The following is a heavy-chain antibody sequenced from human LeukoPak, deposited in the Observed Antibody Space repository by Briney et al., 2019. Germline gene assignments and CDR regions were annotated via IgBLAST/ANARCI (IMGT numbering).Heavy chain of an antibody. CDR3: AKKAVAGKGDY. V-gene: IGHV3-23*01. J-gene: IGHJ4*02. CDR2: ISGSGGST. Sequence: PGGSLRLSCAASGFIFNNFALNWVRQAPGKGLEWVSAISGSGGSTYYADSVKGRFTISRDNSKNTLYLQMNSLRAEDTAVYYCAKKAVAGKGDYWGQGTLVTVSS. CDR1: GFIFNNFA. D-gene: IGHD6-19*01.